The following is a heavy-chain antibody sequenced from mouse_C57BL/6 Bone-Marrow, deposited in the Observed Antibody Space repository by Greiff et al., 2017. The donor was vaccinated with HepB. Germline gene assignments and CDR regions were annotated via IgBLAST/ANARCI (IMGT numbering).Heavy chain of an antibody. CDR1: GYTFTSYT. CDR2: INPSSGYT. CDR3: APPDYDVFAY. J-gene: IGHJ3*01. Sequence: VQLQQSGAELARPGASVKMSCKAFGYTFTSYTMHWVKQRPGQGLEWIGYINPSSGYTKYNQKFKDKATLTADKSSSTAYMQLSSLTSEDSAVYYCAPPDYDVFAYWGQGTLVTVSA. D-gene: IGHD2-4*01. V-gene: IGHV1-4*01.